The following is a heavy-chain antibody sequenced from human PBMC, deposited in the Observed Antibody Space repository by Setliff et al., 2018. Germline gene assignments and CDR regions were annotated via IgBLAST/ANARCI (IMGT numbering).Heavy chain of an antibody. Sequence: GGSLRLSCAASGFTFDDYGMSWVRQGPGKGLEWVSGTNWNGGSTGYSDSVKGRFTISRDNAKNSLYLQMDSLRAEDTALYYCARDLQGSGDYVVDYWGQGTLVTVSS. CDR1: GFTFDDYG. CDR3: ARDLQGSGDYVVDY. D-gene: IGHD4-17*01. V-gene: IGHV3-20*04. J-gene: IGHJ4*02. CDR2: TNWNGGST.